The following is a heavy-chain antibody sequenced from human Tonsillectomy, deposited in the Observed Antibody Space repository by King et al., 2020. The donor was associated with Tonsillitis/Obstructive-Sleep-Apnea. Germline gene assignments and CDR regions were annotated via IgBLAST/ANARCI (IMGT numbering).Heavy chain of an antibody. D-gene: IGHD3-10*01. CDR3: ARDQVVRGVIHGLDV. CDR2: IYYSGST. V-gene: IGHV4-31*03. Sequence: HVQLQESGPGLVKPSQTLSLTCTVSGGSISSGGYYWSWIRQHPGKGLEWIGYIYYSGSTYYNPSLKSRVTISVDTSKNQFSLKLSSVTAADTAVYYCARDQVVRGVIHGLDVWGQGTTVTVSS. CDR1: GGSISSGGYY. J-gene: IGHJ6*02.